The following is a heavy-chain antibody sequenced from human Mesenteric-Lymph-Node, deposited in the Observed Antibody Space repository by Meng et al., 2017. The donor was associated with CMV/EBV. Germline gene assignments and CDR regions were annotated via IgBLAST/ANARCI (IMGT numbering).Heavy chain of an antibody. CDR2: INPNSGDT. V-gene: IGHV1-2*02. J-gene: IGHJ4*02. Sequence: ASVKVSCKASGYTFTGYYMHWVRQAPGQGLEWMGWINPNSGDTNYAQMFQGRVTMTRDTSIRTAYMELSRLKSDDTAVYYCASGYGSGSYAAGHWGQGTLVTVSS. CDR1: GYTFTGYY. D-gene: IGHD3-10*01. CDR3: ASGYGSGSYAAGH.